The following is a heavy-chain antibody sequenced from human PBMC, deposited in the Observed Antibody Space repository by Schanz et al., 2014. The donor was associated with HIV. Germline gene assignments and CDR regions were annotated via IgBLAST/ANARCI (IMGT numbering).Heavy chain of an antibody. V-gene: IGHV3-30-3*01. CDR2: ISLDGDNK. D-gene: IGHD3-10*01. CDR3: AKGSSLWSFYYGMDV. CDR1: GFTFSTYA. J-gene: IGHJ6*02. Sequence: QVQLVESGGGVVQPGRSLRLSCAASGFTFSTYAMSWVRQAPGKGLEWVAVISLDGDNKYYADSVKGRFTISRDNSKNTLYLQMNSLRAEDTAVYYCAKGSSLWSFYYGMDVWGQGTTVTVSS.